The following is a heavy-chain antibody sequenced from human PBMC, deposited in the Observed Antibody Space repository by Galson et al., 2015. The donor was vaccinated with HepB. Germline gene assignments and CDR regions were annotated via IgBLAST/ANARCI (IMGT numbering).Heavy chain of an antibody. Sequence: SVKVSCRASGYTFTSYAMHWVRQAPGQRLEWMGWINAGNGNTKYSQKFQGRVTITRDTSASTAYMELSSLRSEDTAVYYCAREFNQYQLLPEGFDPWGQGTPVTVSS. V-gene: IGHV1-3*01. J-gene: IGHJ5*02. D-gene: IGHD2-2*01. CDR1: GYTFTSYA. CDR2: INAGNGNT. CDR3: AREFNQYQLLPEGFDP.